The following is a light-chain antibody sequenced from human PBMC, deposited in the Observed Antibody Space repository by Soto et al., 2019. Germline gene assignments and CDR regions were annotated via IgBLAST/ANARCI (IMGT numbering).Light chain of an antibody. V-gene: IGLV1-47*01. CDR1: SSNIGRTY. CDR3: AAWDDSLSGPV. Sequence: QAVVTQPPSASGTPGQRVTISCSGSSSNIGRTYVYWYRQFPGMAPKLLIYRNNQRPSGVPDRFSGSKSGTSASLAVSGLRSEDEADYYCAAWDDSLSGPVFGGGTKLTVL. CDR2: RNN. J-gene: IGLJ3*02.